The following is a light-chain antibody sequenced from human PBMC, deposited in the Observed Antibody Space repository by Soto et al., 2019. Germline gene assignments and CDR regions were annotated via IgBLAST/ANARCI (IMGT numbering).Light chain of an antibody. J-gene: IGKJ1*01. V-gene: IGKV3-20*01. CDR2: GAS. Sequence: EIVLTQSPGTLSLSPGERATLSCRASQSLGFTYLAWYQQKPGQAPRLLIYGASSRAPGIPDRFSGSGSGIDFTLTISRLEPEDFAVYYCQQHVRSPWTFGQGTTVEIK. CDR3: QQHVRSPWT. CDR1: QSLGFTY.